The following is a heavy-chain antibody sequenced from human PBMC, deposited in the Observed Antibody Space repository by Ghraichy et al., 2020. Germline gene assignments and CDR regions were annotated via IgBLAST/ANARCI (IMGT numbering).Heavy chain of an antibody. J-gene: IGHJ5*02. D-gene: IGHD6-13*01. CDR2: MNPNSGNT. CDR1: GYTFTSYD. CDR3: ARGIRKQQLCYWFDP. Sequence: ASVKVSCKASGYTFTSYDINWMRQATGQGLEWMGWMNPNSGNTGYAQKFQGRVTMTRNTSISTAYMELSSLRSEDTAVYYCARGIRKQQLCYWFDPWGQGTLVTVSS. V-gene: IGHV1-8*01.